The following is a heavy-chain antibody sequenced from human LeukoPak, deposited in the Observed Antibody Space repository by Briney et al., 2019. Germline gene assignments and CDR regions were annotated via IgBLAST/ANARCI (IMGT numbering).Heavy chain of an antibody. CDR2: IIPILGIA. CDR1: GGTFSSYA. CDR3: ARCLLSRLAGKSWFDP. D-gene: IGHD6-19*01. Sequence: SVKVSCKASGGTFSSYAISWVRQAPGQGLEWMGRIIPILGIANYAQKFQGRVTITADKSTSTAYMELSSLRSEDTAVYYCARCLLSRLAGKSWFDPWGQGTLVTVSS. V-gene: IGHV1-69*04. J-gene: IGHJ5*02.